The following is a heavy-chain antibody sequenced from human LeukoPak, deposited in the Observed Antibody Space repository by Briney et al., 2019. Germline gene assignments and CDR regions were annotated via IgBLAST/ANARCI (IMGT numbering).Heavy chain of an antibody. J-gene: IGHJ4*02. V-gene: IGHV3-23*01. D-gene: IGHD3-10*01. Sequence: GGSLRLSCAGSGFTFSSYAMSWVRQAPGKGLEWVSTISGGAGTTYYGDSVKGRFTISRDNSKNTLYLQMNSLRAEDTAVYYCARDYYGSGSYPDYWGQGTLVTVSS. CDR2: ISGGAGTT. CDR3: ARDYYGSGSYPDY. CDR1: GFTFSSYA.